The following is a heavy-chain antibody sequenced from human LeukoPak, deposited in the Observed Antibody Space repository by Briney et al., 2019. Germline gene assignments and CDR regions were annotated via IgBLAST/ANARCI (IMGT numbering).Heavy chain of an antibody. J-gene: IGHJ4*02. CDR2: IYWNGGST. V-gene: IGHV3-20*04. CDR1: GFTFDDYG. D-gene: IGHD1-26*01. CDR3: ARVRVGATNKGEFDY. Sequence: GGALRLSCAAPGFTFDDYGMSWVRQAPGKGLGWGSGIYWNGGSTGYADSVKGRFTISRDNAKNSLYLQMNSLRAEDTALYYCARVRVGATNKGEFDYWGQGTLVTVSS.